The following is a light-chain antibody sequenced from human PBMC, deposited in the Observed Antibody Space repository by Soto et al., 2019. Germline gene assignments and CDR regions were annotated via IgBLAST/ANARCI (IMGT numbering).Light chain of an antibody. J-gene: IGKJ3*01. CDR3: QQHSKWPPCT. CDR2: RAS. Sequence: EIVMTQSPATLAGSPGETVTLSCRASQSLSDNLAWYQQKPGQAPRRLIFRASTRAPGGAARSSSRGSGTEFPLTISGLQSEDFAVSYCQQHSKWPPCTFGPGTKLDIK. CDR1: QSLSDN. V-gene: IGKV3-15*01.